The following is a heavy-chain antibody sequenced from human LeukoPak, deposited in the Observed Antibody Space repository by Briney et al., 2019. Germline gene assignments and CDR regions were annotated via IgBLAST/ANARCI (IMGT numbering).Heavy chain of an antibody. Sequence: SETLSLTCAVYGRSFSGYYWSWIRQPPGKGLEWIGEINHSGSTNYNPSLKSRVTISVDTSKNQFSLKLRSVTAADTAVYYCARQVRDSSPGLYFDYWGQGTLVTVSS. CDR3: ARQVRDSSPGLYFDY. CDR1: GRSFSGYY. J-gene: IGHJ4*02. CDR2: INHSGST. D-gene: IGHD3-22*01. V-gene: IGHV4-34*01.